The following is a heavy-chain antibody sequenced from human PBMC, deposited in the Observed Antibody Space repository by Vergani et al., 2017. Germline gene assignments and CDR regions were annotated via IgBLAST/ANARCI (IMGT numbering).Heavy chain of an antibody. Sequence: QVQLVESGGGVVQRGGFLRLSCATSGFTLSNYDMQWIRQGPGKGLEFVAFIQFDGSNQYYADSVKGRFTLSRDFSKNTLYLQMNSLRTDDTATYYCAKHFRGWGIDDWCQGTQVIVSS. CDR2: IQFDGSNQ. V-gene: IGHV3-30*02. D-gene: IGHD3-16*01. CDR3: AKHFRGWGIDD. CDR1: GFTLSNYD. J-gene: IGHJ4*02.